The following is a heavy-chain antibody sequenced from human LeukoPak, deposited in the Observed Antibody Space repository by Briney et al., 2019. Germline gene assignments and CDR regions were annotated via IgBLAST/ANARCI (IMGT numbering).Heavy chain of an antibody. D-gene: IGHD3-22*01. CDR3: AREAYYYDSSGYFS. Sequence: SETLSLTCAVYGGSFSGYYWSWIRQPPGKGLEWIGEINHSGSTNYNPPLKSRVTISVDTSKNQFSLKLSSVTAADTAVYYCAREAYYYDSSGYFSWGQGTLVTVSS. J-gene: IGHJ4*02. V-gene: IGHV4-34*01. CDR1: GGSFSGYY. CDR2: INHSGST.